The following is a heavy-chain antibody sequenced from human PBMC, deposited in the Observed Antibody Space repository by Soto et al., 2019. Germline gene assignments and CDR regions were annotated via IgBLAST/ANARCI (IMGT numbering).Heavy chain of an antibody. CDR1: GFTFEDYA. J-gene: IGHJ4*02. D-gene: IGHD2-15*01. CDR2: ISWNSGSI. V-gene: IGHV3-9*01. CDR3: AKGVSRVAASKYYFDY. Sequence: PGGSLRLSCAASGFTFEDYAMHWVRQAPGKGLEWVSGISWNSGSIGYADSVKGRFTISRDNSKNTLYLQMNSLRAEDTAVYYCAKGVSRVAASKYYFDYWGQGTLVTVSS.